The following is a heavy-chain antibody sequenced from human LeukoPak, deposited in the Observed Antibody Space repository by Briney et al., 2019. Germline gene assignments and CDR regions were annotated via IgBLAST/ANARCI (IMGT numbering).Heavy chain of an antibody. V-gene: IGHV1-18*01. CDR1: GYTFTSYG. J-gene: IGHJ3*02. CDR2: ISAYNGNT. Sequence: ASVKVSCKASGYTFTSYGISWVRQAPGQGLEWMGWISAYNGNTNYAQKLQGRVTMTTDTSTSTAYMELSSLRSEDTAVYYCARDLGGCSGGSCYSRAFDIWGQGTMVTVSS. D-gene: IGHD2-15*01. CDR3: ARDLGGCSGGSCYSRAFDI.